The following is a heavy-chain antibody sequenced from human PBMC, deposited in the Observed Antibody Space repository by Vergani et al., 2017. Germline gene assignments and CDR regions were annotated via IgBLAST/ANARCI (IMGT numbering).Heavy chain of an antibody. CDR2: IKQDGSEK. Sequence: EVQLVESGGGLVQPGGSLRLSCAASGFTFSSYWMSWVRQAPGKGLEWVANIKQDGSEKYYVDSVKGRFTISRDNAKNSLYLQMNSLIAEDTAVYYCARAGRAAAGPQGFDPWGQGTLVTVSS. CDR1: GFTFSSYW. J-gene: IGHJ5*02. V-gene: IGHV3-7*03. CDR3: ARAGRAAAGPQGFDP. D-gene: IGHD6-13*01.